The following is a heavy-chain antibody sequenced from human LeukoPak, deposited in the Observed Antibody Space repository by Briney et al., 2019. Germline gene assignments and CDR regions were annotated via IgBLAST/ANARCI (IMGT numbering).Heavy chain of an antibody. D-gene: IGHD3-22*01. J-gene: IGHJ2*01. Sequence: SETLSLTCTVSGGSISSYYWSWIRQPPGKGLEWIGYIYYSGSTNYNTSLKSRVTISVDTSKNQFSLKLSSVTAADTAVYYCAREVSYDSSGYLGWYFDLWGRGTLVTVSS. V-gene: IGHV4-59*01. CDR1: GGSISSYY. CDR2: IYYSGST. CDR3: AREVSYDSSGYLGWYFDL.